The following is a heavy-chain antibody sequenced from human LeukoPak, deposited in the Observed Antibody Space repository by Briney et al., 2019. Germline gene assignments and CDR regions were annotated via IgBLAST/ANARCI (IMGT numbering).Heavy chain of an antibody. D-gene: IGHD3-16*02. J-gene: IGHJ4*02. CDR3: ARVICDYVWGSYRCHFDY. V-gene: IGHV3-7*01. CDR1: GFTFSSYW. CDR2: IKEDGSNL. Sequence: PGGSLRLSCAASGFTFSSYWMGWVRQAPGKGLEWVANIKEDGSNLYYLDSVKGRFTISRDNAKNSLHLQMNSLRAEDTAVCFCARVICDYVWGSYRCHFDYWGQGTLVSVSS.